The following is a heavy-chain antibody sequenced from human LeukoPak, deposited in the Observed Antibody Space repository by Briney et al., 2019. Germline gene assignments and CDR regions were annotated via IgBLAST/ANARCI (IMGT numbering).Heavy chain of an antibody. CDR1: GGSISSYY. CDR3: ARAALTMVRGGNAFDI. CDR2: IYYSGNT. J-gene: IGHJ3*02. D-gene: IGHD3-10*01. Sequence: PSETLSHTCSVSGGSISSYYWSWIRQPPGKGLEWIGYIYYSGNTNYNPSLKSRVTISVDTSKSQFSLKLSSVTAADTAVYYCARAALTMVRGGNAFDIWGQGTMVTVSS. V-gene: IGHV4-59*08.